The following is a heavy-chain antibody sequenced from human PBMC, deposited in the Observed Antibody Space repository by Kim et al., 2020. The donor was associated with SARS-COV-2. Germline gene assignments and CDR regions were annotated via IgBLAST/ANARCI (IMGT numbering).Heavy chain of an antibody. J-gene: IGHJ5*02. Sequence: GGSLRLSCAASGFTFNNFAMSWVRQAPGKGLEWVSSISAYGGTTYYADTVKGRSTTSRDNSKDTLHLQMNSLRAEDTAIYYCAKDYGLDFVSATLTLPWG. CDR2: ISAYGGTT. D-gene: IGHD1-1*01. CDR1: GFTFNNFA. CDR3: AKDYGLDFVSATLTLP. V-gene: IGHV3-23*01.